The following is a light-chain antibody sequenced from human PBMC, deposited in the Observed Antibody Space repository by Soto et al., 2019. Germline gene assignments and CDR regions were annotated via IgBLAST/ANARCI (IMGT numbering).Light chain of an antibody. CDR2: DAS. Sequence: LTQSPATLSWSPGEGATLSWRASQSVSSFLAWYQQKHGQATRLLIYDASNRATGIPARFSGSGSGTDFTPTISSLEPEDFAVYYCQQYNNWPLLTFGRGTKV. V-gene: IGKV3-11*01. CDR3: QQYNNWPLLT. CDR1: QSVSSF. J-gene: IGKJ4*01.